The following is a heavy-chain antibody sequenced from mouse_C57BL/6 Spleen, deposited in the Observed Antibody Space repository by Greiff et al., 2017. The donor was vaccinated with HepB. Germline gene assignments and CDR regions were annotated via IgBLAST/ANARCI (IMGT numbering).Heavy chain of an antibody. J-gene: IGHJ2*01. Sequence: EVKLMESGPGLVKPSQSLSLTCSVTGYSITSGYYWNWIRQFPGNKLEWMGYISYDGSNNYNPSLKNRISITRDTSENQFFLKLNSVTTEDTATYYCALSTMVTPYDFDYWGQGTTLTVSS. D-gene: IGHD2-2*01. CDR1: GYSITSGYY. CDR3: ALSTMVTPYDFDY. CDR2: ISYDGSN. V-gene: IGHV3-6*01.